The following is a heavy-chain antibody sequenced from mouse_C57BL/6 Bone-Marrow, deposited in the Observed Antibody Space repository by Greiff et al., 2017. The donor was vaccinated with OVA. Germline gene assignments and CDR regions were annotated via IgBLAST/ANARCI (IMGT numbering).Heavy chain of an antibody. CDR2: ISSGGSYT. CDR3: ARHSRYYYGSGRYWYFDV. J-gene: IGHJ1*03. CDR1: GFTFSSYG. Sequence: EVQGVESGGDLVKPGGSLKLSCAASGFTFSSYGMSWVRQTPDKRLEWVATISSGGSYTYYPDSVKGRFSISRDNAKNTLYLQMSSLKSEDTAMYYCARHSRYYYGSGRYWYFDVWGTGTTVTVSS. V-gene: IGHV5-6*01. D-gene: IGHD1-1*01.